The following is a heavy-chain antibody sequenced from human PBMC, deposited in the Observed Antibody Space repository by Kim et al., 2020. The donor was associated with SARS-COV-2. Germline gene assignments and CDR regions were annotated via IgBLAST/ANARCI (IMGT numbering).Heavy chain of an antibody. Sequence: ASVKVSCKASGYTFTSYAMHWVRQAPGQRLEWMGWINAGNGNTKYSQKFQGRVTITRDTSASTAYMELSSLRSEDTAVYYCARDYYDSSGTIGSFDYWGQGTLVTVSS. J-gene: IGHJ4*02. CDR2: INAGNGNT. CDR1: GYTFTSYA. CDR3: ARDYYDSSGTIGSFDY. D-gene: IGHD3-22*01. V-gene: IGHV1-3*01.